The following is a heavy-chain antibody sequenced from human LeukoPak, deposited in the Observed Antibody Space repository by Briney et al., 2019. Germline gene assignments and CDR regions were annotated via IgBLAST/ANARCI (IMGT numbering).Heavy chain of an antibody. CDR1: GYTFTGCY. Sequence: GASVKVSCKASGYTFTGCYMHWVRQAPGQGLEWMGWINPNSGGTNYAQKFQGWVTMTRDTSISTASMELSRLRSDDTAVYYCATSTVTTQGYYYGMDVWGQGTTVTVSS. V-gene: IGHV1-2*04. CDR3: ATSTVTTQGYYYGMDV. J-gene: IGHJ6*02. D-gene: IGHD4-17*01. CDR2: INPNSGGT.